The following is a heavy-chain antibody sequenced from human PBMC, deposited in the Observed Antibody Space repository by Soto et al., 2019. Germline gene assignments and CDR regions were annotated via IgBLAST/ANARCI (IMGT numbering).Heavy chain of an antibody. CDR3: ARMETTITIFRVVPAGFDP. Sequence: SETLSLTCAVYGGSFSGYYWSWIRQPPGKGLEWIGEINHSGSTNYNPSLKSRVTISVDTSKNQFSLKLSSVTAADTAVYYCARMETTITIFRVVPAGFDPWGQGTLVTVS. CDR1: GGSFSGYY. V-gene: IGHV4-34*01. D-gene: IGHD3-3*01. J-gene: IGHJ5*02. CDR2: INHSGST.